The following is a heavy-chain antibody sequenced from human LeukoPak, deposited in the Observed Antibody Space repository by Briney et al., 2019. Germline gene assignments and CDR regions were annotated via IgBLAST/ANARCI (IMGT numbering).Heavy chain of an antibody. CDR3: ARGVRKYGSGSYTPD. D-gene: IGHD3-10*01. V-gene: IGHV1-2*02. J-gene: IGHJ4*02. CDR1: GYTFTGYY. CDR2: INPNSGGT. Sequence: ASVKVSCKASGYTFTGYYMHWVRQAPGQGLEWMGRINPNSGGTNYAQKFQGRVTMTRDTSISTAYMELSRLRSDDTAVYYCARGVRKYGSGSYTPDWGQGTLVTVSS.